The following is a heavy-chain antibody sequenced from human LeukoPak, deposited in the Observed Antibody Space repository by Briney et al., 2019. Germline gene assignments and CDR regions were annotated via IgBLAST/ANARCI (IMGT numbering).Heavy chain of an antibody. CDR1: GFTFRTYW. J-gene: IGHJ4*02. Sequence: QSGGSLRLSCAASGFTFRTYWMHWVRQAPGKGLVWVSHIKSDGSATTYADSVKGRFTISRDNAKNTLYLQMNRLRAEDTAVYYCARGFSYNHFDYWGQGTLVTVSS. V-gene: IGHV3-74*01. CDR3: ARGFSYNHFDY. CDR2: IKSDGSAT. D-gene: IGHD5-24*01.